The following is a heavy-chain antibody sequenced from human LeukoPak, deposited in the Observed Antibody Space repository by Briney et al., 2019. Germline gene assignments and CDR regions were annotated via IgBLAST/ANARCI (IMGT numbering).Heavy chain of an antibody. CDR2: IYYSGST. CDR1: GGSISSGGYY. Sequence: SETLSLTCTVSGGSISSGGYYWSWLRQHPGKGLEWIGYIYYSGSTYYNPSLKSRVTISVDTSKNQFSLKLSSVTAADTAVYYCARGPATWTSFDYWGQGTLVTVSS. V-gene: IGHV4-31*03. J-gene: IGHJ4*02. D-gene: IGHD3/OR15-3a*01. CDR3: ARGPATWTSFDY.